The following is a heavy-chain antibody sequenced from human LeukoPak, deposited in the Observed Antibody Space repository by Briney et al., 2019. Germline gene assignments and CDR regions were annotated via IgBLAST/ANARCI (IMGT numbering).Heavy chain of an antibody. V-gene: IGHV3-74*01. CDR1: GFTFSSYA. Sequence: PGGSLRLSCAASGFTFSSYAMSWVRQAPGKGLVWVSRISSDGSIINYADSVKGRFTISRDNAKSTLYLQMNSLRVEDTAVYYCARPAVAGLRAGGYDFWGQGTLVTVSS. CDR3: ARPAVAGLRAGGYDF. CDR2: ISSDGSII. J-gene: IGHJ4*02. D-gene: IGHD6-19*01.